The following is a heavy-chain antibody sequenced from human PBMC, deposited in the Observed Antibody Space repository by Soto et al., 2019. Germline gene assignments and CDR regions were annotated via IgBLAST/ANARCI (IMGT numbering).Heavy chain of an antibody. CDR1: GFTVGSTP. J-gene: IGHJ6*02. CDR2: VFTDRTT. CDR3: VRDDPRTTVTGKNYYYGMDV. D-gene: IGHD4-4*01. V-gene: IGHV3-53*02. Sequence: EVQLVETGGDLMQPGGSLLLSCVASGFTVGSTPMSWVRQAPGKGLEWVSGVFTDRTTSYADSVKGRFIISRDRTKNTVNLHLNSLRVEDTAVYYCVRDDPRTTVTGKNYYYGMDVWGQGTTVIVSS.